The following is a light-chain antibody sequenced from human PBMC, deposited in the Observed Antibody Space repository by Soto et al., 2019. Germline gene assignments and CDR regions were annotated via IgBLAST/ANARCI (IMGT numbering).Light chain of an antibody. CDR2: LGS. V-gene: IGKV2-28*01. Sequence: DIVMTQSPLSLPVTPGEPASISCRSSQSLLHSNGYNYLDWYLQKQGQSPQLLIYLGSNRASGVPDRFSGSGSGTDFTLKISRVEAEDVGVYYCMQALQPPPTFGQGTKVEIK. J-gene: IGKJ1*01. CDR1: QSLLHSNGYNY. CDR3: MQALQPPPT.